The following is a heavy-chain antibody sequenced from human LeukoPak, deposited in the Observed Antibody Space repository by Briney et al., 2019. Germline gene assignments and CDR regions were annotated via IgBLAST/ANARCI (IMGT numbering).Heavy chain of an antibody. CDR1: GGSISSYY. Sequence: SETLSLTCTVSGGSISSYYWSWIRQPPGKGLEWIGYIYYSGSTNYNPSLKSRVTISVDTSKNQFSLKLSSVTAADTAVYYCARAHYYGSGSYFAPLVYYFDYWGQGTLVTVSS. CDR3: ARAHYYGSGSYFAPLVYYFDY. CDR2: IYYSGST. V-gene: IGHV4-59*12. J-gene: IGHJ4*02. D-gene: IGHD3-10*01.